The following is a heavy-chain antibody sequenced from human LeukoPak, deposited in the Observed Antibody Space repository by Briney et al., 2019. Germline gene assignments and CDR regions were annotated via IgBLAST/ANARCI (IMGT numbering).Heavy chain of an antibody. Sequence: ASVEVSCKASGYTFTSYGISWVRQAPGQGLEWMGWISAYNGNTNYAQKLQGRVTMTTDTSTSTAYMELRSLRSDDTAVYYCARGREAVAGSIKYYYGMDVWGQGTTVTVSS. V-gene: IGHV1-18*01. CDR3: ARGREAVAGSIKYYYGMDV. CDR1: GYTFTSYG. D-gene: IGHD6-19*01. CDR2: ISAYNGNT. J-gene: IGHJ6*02.